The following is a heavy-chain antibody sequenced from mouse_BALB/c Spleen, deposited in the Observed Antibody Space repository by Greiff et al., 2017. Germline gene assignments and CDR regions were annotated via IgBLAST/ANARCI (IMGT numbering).Heavy chain of an antibody. CDR2: ISNLAYSI. D-gene: IGHD2-14*01. CDR3: AREGRYSWFAY. V-gene: IGHV5-15*02. Sequence: EVQVVESGGGLVQPGGSRKLSCAASGFTFSDYGMAWVRQAPGKGPEWVAFISNLAYSIYYADTVTGRFTISRENAKNTLYLEMSSLRSEDTAMYYCAREGRYSWFAYWGQGTLVTVSA. CDR1: GFTFSDYG. J-gene: IGHJ3*01.